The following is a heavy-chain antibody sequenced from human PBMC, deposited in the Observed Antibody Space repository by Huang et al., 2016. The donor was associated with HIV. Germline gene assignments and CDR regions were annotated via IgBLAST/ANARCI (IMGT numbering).Heavy chain of an antibody. V-gene: IGHV3-30*18. CDR1: GFPFSSYG. CDR3: AKDKLGSWHKLGGMDV. J-gene: IGHJ6*02. D-gene: IGHD1-26*01. CDR2: ISNDGRNK. Sequence: QVQLVESGGGVVQPGRSLRLSCAAFGFPFSSYGMHWVRQAPGKGLEWWEVISNDGRNKYYAYSVKGRFTISRDSSKNTLYLEMNSLRTEDTAVYYCAKDKLGSWHKLGGMDVWGQGTTVTVSS.